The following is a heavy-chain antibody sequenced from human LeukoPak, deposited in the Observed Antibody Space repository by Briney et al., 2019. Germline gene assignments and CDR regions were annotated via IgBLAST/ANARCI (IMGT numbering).Heavy chain of an antibody. V-gene: IGHV3-7*01. CDR3: ARDVLLWFGELWSIDY. D-gene: IGHD3-10*01. J-gene: IGHJ4*02. CDR2: IKQDGSEK. Sequence: PGGSLRLSCAASGFTFSSYWMSWVRQAPGKGLEWVANIKQDGSEKYYVDSVKGRFTISRDNAKNSLYLQMNSLRAEDTAVYYCARDVLLWFGELWSIDYWGQGTLVTVSS. CDR1: GFTFSSYW.